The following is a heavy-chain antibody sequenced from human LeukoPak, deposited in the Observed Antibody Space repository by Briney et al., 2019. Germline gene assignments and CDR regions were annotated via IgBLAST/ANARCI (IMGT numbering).Heavy chain of an antibody. V-gene: IGHV5-51*01. CDR3: ASARHGDYVWDY. Sequence: ESLKISCKGSGYSFTYWIGWVRQMPGKGLEWMGIIYSGDSHTKYSPSFQGRVTISADKSISTAYLQWSSLEASDTAMYYCASARHGDYVWDYWGQGTLVTVSS. J-gene: IGHJ4*02. CDR2: IYSGDSHT. CDR1: GYSFTYW. D-gene: IGHD4-17*01.